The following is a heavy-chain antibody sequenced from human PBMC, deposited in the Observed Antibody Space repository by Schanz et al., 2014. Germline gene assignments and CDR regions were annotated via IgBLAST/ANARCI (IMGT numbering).Heavy chain of an antibody. CDR1: GGSISSGVW. Sequence: QVQLQESGPRLVKPSGTLSLTCVVSGGSISSGVWWTWARQSPGKGLEWIGEIFHSGTTNYNPSLESRVTISVDKPKNQFSLILSSMTAADTAVYYCTRSTLWSYDVWGRGTMVIVSS. D-gene: IGHD2-21*01. CDR2: IFHSGTT. J-gene: IGHJ3*01. V-gene: IGHV4-4*02. CDR3: TRSTLWSYDV.